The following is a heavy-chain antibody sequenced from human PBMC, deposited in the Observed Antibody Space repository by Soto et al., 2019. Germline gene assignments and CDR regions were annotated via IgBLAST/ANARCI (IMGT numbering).Heavy chain of an antibody. Sequence: QVHLVESGGGVVQPGRSLRLSCAASVFTFSNFAMHWVRQAPGKGLEWVAFISYDGSETYYADSVKGRFTISRDNSNNTLYLQMNSLRAEDTAVYYCARPRSIGESQPGFISWGQGTLVTVSS. J-gene: IGHJ5*02. V-gene: IGHV3-30-3*01. CDR1: VFTFSNFA. CDR2: ISYDGSET. D-gene: IGHD3-10*01. CDR3: ARPRSIGESQPGFIS.